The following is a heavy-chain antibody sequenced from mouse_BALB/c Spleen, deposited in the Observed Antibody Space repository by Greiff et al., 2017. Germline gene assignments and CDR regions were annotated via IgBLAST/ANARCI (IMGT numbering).Heavy chain of an antibody. Sequence: VQLVESGPGLVAPSPSLSITCTASGFSLTGYGVNWVRQPPGKGLEWLGMIWGDGSTDYNSALKSRLSINKDNSKSHVFLIMSRLLTDDTARYYSARDSNDNPFDYGGQGTTLTVSS. CDR3: ARDSNDNPFDY. CDR1: GFSLTGYG. D-gene: IGHD1-3*01. J-gene: IGHJ2*01. CDR2: IWGDGST. V-gene: IGHV2-6-7*01.